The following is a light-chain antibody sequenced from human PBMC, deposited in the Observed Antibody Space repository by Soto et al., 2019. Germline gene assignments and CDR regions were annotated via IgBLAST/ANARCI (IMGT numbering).Light chain of an antibody. V-gene: IGKV1-5*03. Sequence: DIQMTQSPSTLSASVGDRVTITCRASESIGTWLAWYQQKPGKAPNLLISKASSLQSGVPSNFSGSGSGTEFTLAISSLKPDDFATYYCQQYSTYPITFGHGTRLAIK. J-gene: IGKJ5*01. CDR2: KAS. CDR1: ESIGTW. CDR3: QQYSTYPIT.